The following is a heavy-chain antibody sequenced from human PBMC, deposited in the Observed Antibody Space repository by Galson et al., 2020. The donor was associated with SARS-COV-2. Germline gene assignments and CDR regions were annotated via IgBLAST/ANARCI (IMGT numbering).Heavy chain of an antibody. CDR1: GGSISSYY. CDR3: GRSSSHYYYYYGMDV. Sequence: SETLSLTCTVSGGSISSYYWSWIRQPPGKGLEWIGYIYYSGSTNYNPSLKSRVTISVDTSKNQFSLKLSSVTAADTAVYYCGRSSSHYYYYYGMDVWGQGTTVTVSS. CDR2: IYYSGST. J-gene: IGHJ6*02. V-gene: IGHV4-59*01. D-gene: IGHD6-6*01.